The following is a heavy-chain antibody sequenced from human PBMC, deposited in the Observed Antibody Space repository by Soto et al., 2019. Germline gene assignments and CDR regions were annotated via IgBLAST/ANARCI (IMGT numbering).Heavy chain of an antibody. J-gene: IGHJ4*02. D-gene: IGHD6-19*01. CDR1: GFTFSSYA. Sequence: QVQLVESGGGVVQPGRSLRLSCAVSGFTFSSYAMHWVRQAPGKGLEYVAIISYDGSNTYYADSVKGRFTISRDNSKNTLYLQVNSLRAEDTAVYYCAKDGETKQWLRYFDYWGQGTLVTVSS. CDR2: ISYDGSNT. CDR3: AKDGETKQWLRYFDY. V-gene: IGHV3-30*18.